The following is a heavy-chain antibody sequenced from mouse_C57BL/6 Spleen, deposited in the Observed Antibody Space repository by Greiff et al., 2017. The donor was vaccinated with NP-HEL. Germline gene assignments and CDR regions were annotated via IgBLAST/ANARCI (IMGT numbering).Heavy chain of an antibody. J-gene: IGHJ4*01. CDR1: GFSLTSYG. V-gene: IGHV2-6-1*01. Sequence: VMLVESGPGLVAPSQSLSITCTVSGFSLTSYGVHWVRQPPGKGLEWLVVIWSDGSTTYNSALKSRLSISKDNSKSQVFLKMNRLQTDDTAMYYCARHGYDGNYYAMDYWGQGTSVTVSS. CDR2: IWSDGST. CDR3: ARHGYDGNYYAMDY. D-gene: IGHD2-2*01.